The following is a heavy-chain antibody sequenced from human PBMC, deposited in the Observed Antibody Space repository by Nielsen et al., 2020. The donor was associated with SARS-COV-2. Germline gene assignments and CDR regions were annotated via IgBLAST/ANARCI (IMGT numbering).Heavy chain of an antibody. CDR2: LNPGNGYT. CDR1: GYTFTSNA. D-gene: IGHD1-26*01. Sequence: ASVNVYCKASGYTFTSNALHWVRQAPGQRLEWMGWLNPGNGYTRLSQKFQDRVTIIRDTSASTAYMELSSLRFEDTAVYYCARERSREYGIDVWVQGTTVTVSS. CDR3: ARERSREYGIDV. J-gene: IGHJ6*02. V-gene: IGHV1-3*01.